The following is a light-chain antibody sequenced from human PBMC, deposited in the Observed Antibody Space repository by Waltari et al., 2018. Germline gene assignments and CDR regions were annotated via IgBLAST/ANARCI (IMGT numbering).Light chain of an antibody. V-gene: IGKV1-5*03. J-gene: IGKJ2*01. Sequence: DIQMTQSPSTLSASIGARVTITCRASQSVRRWLAWYQQKPGKAPTLLISKTSTLETGVPSRFSGSGSGTEFTLTVSSLQPGDFATYFCQQYNTSPYTFAQGTKL. CDR3: QQYNTSPYT. CDR1: QSVRRW. CDR2: KTS.